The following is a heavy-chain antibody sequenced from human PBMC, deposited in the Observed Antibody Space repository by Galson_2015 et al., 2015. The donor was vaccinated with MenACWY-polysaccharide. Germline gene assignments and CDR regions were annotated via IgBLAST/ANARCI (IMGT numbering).Heavy chain of an antibody. CDR3: AKASQWGAVAVGSFDH. CDR1: GFSITSYA. J-gene: IGHJ4*02. V-gene: IGHV3-23*01. Sequence: SLRLSCAASGFSITSYAVNWVRQAPGKGLEWVAVISGSGTDIRYADSVKGRFTLSRDTSKSALYLQMNSLRAEDTAKYYCAKASQWGAVAVGSFDHWGQGTLVTVSS. CDR2: ISGSGTDI. D-gene: IGHD6-13*01.